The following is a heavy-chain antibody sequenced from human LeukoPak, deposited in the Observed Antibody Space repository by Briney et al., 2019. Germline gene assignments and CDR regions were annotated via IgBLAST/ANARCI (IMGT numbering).Heavy chain of an antibody. CDR2: IYYSGST. CDR3: ARDHWYYYDSSGYPPAHFDY. CDR1: GGSFSGYY. Sequence: SETLSLTCAVYGGSFSGYYWGWIRQPPGKGLEWIGSIYYSGSTYYNPSLKSRVTISVDTSKNQFSLKLSSVTAADAAVYYCARDHWYYYDSSGYPPAHFDYWGQGTLVTVSS. D-gene: IGHD3-22*01. J-gene: IGHJ4*02. V-gene: IGHV4-34*01.